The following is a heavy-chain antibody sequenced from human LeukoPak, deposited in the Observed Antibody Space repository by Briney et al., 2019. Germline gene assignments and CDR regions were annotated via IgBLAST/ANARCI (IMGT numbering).Heavy chain of an antibody. CDR1: GFTFSTSS. Sequence: GGSLRLSCAASGFTFSTSSMNWVRQAPGKGLEWVSSITIYYADSVKGRFTISRDNAKNSLYPQKNSLRAEDTAVYYCARDADSSQQFDYWGQGTLVTVSS. CDR3: ARDADSSQQFDY. J-gene: IGHJ4*02. D-gene: IGHD3-22*01. CDR2: ITI. V-gene: IGHV3-21*04.